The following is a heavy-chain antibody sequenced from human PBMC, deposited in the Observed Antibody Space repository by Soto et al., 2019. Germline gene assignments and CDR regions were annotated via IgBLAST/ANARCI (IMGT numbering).Heavy chain of an antibody. CDR3: ARGPLQLLGSGYFDY. Sequence: PSETLSLTCTVSGGSVSSGSYYWSWIRQPPGKGLEWIGYIYYSGSTNYNPSLKSRVTISVDTSKNQFSLKLSSVTAADTAVYYCARGPLQLLGSGYFDYWGQGTLVTVSS. D-gene: IGHD5-12*01. CDR1: GGSVSSGSYY. J-gene: IGHJ4*02. CDR2: IYYSGST. V-gene: IGHV4-61*01.